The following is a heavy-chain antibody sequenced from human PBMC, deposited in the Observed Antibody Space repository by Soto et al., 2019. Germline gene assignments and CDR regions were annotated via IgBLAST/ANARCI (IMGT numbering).Heavy chain of an antibody. Sequence: SETLSLTCTVSGGSVSSGSYYWSWIRQPPGKGLEWIGYIYYSGSTNYNPSLKSRVTISVDTSKNQFSLKLSSVTAADTAVYYCARGRRGYSYGWVDYWGQGTQVTVSS. V-gene: IGHV4-61*01. D-gene: IGHD5-18*01. CDR3: ARGRRGYSYGWVDY. CDR1: GGSVSSGSYY. J-gene: IGHJ4*02. CDR2: IYYSGST.